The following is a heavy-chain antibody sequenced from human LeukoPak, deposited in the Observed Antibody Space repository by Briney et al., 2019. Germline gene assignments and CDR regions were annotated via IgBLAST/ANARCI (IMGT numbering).Heavy chain of an antibody. D-gene: IGHD3-10*01. V-gene: IGHV3-23*01. J-gene: IGHJ4*02. CDR3: AKGAMVRGVLDY. CDR2: ISNSGEST. CDR1: GFTFSSYA. Sequence: GGSLRLSCAASGFTFSSYAMNWVRQAPGKGLEWVSTISNSGESTYYADSVKGRVTISRDNSKNTLFLQMNSLRAEDTAVYYCAKGAMVRGVLDYWGQGTLVTVSS.